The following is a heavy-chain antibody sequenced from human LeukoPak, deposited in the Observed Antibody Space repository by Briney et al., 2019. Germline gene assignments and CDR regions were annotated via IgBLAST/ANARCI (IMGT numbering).Heavy chain of an antibody. CDR2: ISASGGNS. D-gene: IGHD5-18*01. CDR3: AKGEYSRGYLFDY. Sequence: GGSLRLSCAASGFTFSDYAMSWVRQAPWKGLKWVSTISASGGNSYYADSVKGRFTISRDNSKNTLYLQLNSLRAEDTAVYYCAKGEYSRGYLFDYWGQGTLVTVSS. CDR1: GFTFSDYA. J-gene: IGHJ4*02. V-gene: IGHV3-23*01.